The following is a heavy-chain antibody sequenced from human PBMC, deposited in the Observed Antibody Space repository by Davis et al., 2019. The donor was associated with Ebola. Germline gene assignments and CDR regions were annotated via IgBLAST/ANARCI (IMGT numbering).Heavy chain of an antibody. Sequence: GGSLRLSCAASGFTFDDYAMHWVRQAPGKGLEWVSRISWNSGSMGYADSLKGRFTISRDNAKNSLYLQMNSLRAEDTALYYCAKEGQRLHLGELSLYRTGHFDYWGQGTLVTVSS. CDR3: AKEGQRLHLGELSLYRTGHFDY. D-gene: IGHD3-16*02. CDR1: GFTFDDYA. J-gene: IGHJ4*02. CDR2: ISWNSGSM. V-gene: IGHV3-9*01.